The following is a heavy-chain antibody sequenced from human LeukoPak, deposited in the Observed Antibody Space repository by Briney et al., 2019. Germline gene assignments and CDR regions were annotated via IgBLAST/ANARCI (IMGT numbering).Heavy chain of an antibody. V-gene: IGHV3-66*01. Sequence: GGSLRLSCALSGFRLSDYYMSWVRQAPGEGRGWVGLIRDSGEAFYADCVRGGFAISRDESENTLYLQMNSLRVEDTAVYFCARDRAANQDWVEFDHWGQGTPVIVSS. CDR2: IRDSGEA. J-gene: IGHJ5*02. CDR1: GFRLSDYY. D-gene: IGHD3/OR15-3a*01. CDR3: ARDRAANQDWVEFDH.